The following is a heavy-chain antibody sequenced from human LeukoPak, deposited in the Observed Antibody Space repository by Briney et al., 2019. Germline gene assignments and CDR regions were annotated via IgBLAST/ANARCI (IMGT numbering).Heavy chain of an antibody. CDR2: ISSSSSYI. V-gene: IGHV3-21*01. CDR3: AREPSSGWRDDLDY. D-gene: IGHD6-19*01. Sequence: GGSLRLSCAASGFTFSSYSMNWVRQAPGKGLEWVSSISSSSSYIYYADSVKGRFTISRDDAKNSLYLQMNSLRAEDTAVYYCAREPSSGWRDDLDYWGQGTLVTVSS. CDR1: GFTFSSYS. J-gene: IGHJ4*02.